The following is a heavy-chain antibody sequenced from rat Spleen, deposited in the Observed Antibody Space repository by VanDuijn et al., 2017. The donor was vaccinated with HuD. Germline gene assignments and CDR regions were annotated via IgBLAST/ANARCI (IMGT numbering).Heavy chain of an antibody. V-gene: IGHV5-7*01. CDR2: INPDGGST. Sequence: EVQLVESGGGLVQPGRSLKLSCAASGFTFSDYNMAWVRQAPKKGLEWVSSINPDGGSTYYRDSVKGRFTISRDNAKNTLYLQMDSLRSEDTATYYCAREAGIPFHYFDYWGQGVMVTVSS. CDR1: GFTFSDYN. D-gene: IGHD1-4*01. J-gene: IGHJ2*01. CDR3: AREAGIPFHYFDY.